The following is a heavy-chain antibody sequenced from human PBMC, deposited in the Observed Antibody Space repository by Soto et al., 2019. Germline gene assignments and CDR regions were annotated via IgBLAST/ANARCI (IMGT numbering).Heavy chain of an antibody. CDR2: IYYSGST. J-gene: IGHJ4*02. CDR1: GGSISSYY. Sequence: PSETLSLTCTVSGGSISSYYWSWIRQPPGKGLEWIGYIYYSGSTNYNPSLKSRVTISVDTSKNQFSLKLSSVTAADTAVYYCARQEYSSGWYGTYWGQGTLVTVSS. V-gene: IGHV4-59*08. D-gene: IGHD6-19*01. CDR3: ARQEYSSGWYGTY.